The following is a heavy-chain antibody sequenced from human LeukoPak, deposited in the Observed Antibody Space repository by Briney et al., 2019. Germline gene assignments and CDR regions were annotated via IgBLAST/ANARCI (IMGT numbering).Heavy chain of an antibody. CDR1: GFTFSSYS. V-gene: IGHV3-21*01. CDR3: ARDGWFGELGGSDY. Sequence: GGSLRLSCAASGFTFSSYSMNWVRQAPGKGLEWVSSISSSSSYIYYADSVKGRFTISRDNAKNSLYLQMNSLRAEDTAVYYCARDGWFGELGGSDYWGQGTLVTVSS. CDR2: ISSSSSYI. D-gene: IGHD3-10*01. J-gene: IGHJ4*02.